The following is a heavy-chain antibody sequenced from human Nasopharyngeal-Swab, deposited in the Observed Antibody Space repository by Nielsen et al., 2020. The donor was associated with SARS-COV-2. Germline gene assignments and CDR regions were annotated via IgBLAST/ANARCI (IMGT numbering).Heavy chain of an antibody. V-gene: IGHV5-51*01. D-gene: IGHD3-10*01. CDR2: IYPGDSDT. CDR3: ARSGRFGGKGDFDY. Sequence: GESLKISCKGSGYSFTSYCIGWVRQMPGKGLEWVGIIYPGDSDTRYTSSFQGQVIISADKSNSTAYLQWSSLKASDTAKYYCARSGRFGGKGDFDYWGQGTLVTVSS. CDR1: GYSFTSYC. J-gene: IGHJ4*02.